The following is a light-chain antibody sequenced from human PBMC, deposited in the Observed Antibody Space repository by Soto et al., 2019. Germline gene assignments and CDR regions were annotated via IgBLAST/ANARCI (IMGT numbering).Light chain of an antibody. Sequence: EIVLTQSPATLSLSPGERATLTCRASQSVSVYVDWYQQKSGQAPRLLIYDASKRATGIPARFSGSGSGTDFTLTISSLEPEDFAFYYCQQRSNLITFGGGTKVEIK. J-gene: IGKJ4*01. V-gene: IGKV3-11*01. CDR1: QSVSVY. CDR3: QQRSNLIT. CDR2: DAS.